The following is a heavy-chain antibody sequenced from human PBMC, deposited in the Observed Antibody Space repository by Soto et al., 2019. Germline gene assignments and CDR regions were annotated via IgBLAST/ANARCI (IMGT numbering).Heavy chain of an antibody. CDR2: ISGSGDNT. CDR1: GFTFKSYV. J-gene: IGHJ4*02. Sequence: PGGSLRLSCAASGFTFKSYVMNWVRQAPGKGLEWVSGISGSGDNTYYADSVKGRFTISRDNSKNTLYLQMNSLRVEDTAVYYCVNRVINYPFDDWGQGTLVTVSS. CDR3: VNRVINYPFDD. V-gene: IGHV3-23*01. D-gene: IGHD3-10*01.